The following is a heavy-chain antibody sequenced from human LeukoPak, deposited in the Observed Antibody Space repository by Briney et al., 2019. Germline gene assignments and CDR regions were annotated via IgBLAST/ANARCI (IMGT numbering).Heavy chain of an antibody. V-gene: IGHV1-8*03. CDR2: MNPNSGNT. D-gene: IGHD3-22*01. CDR1: GYTFTSYD. CDR3: ARARSPSSGYLLRDHNWFDP. Sequence: ASVKVSCKASGYTFTSYDINWVRQATGQGLEWMGWMNPNSGNTGYAQKFQGRVTITRNTSISTAYMELSSLRSEDTAVYYCARARSPSSGYLLRDHNWFDPWGQGTLVTVSS. J-gene: IGHJ5*02.